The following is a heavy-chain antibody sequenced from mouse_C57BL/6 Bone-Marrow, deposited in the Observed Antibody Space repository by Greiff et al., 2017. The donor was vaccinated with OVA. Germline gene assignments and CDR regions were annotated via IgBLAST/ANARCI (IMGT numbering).Heavy chain of an antibody. CDR1: GYTFTDYY. J-gene: IGHJ1*03. D-gene: IGHD1-1*01. V-gene: IGHV1-26*01. Sequence: EVQLQQSGPELVKPGASVKISCKASGYTFTDYYMNWVKQSHGKSLEWIGDINPNNGGTSYNQKFKGKATLTVDKSSSTAYMELRSLTSEDSAVYYCARRRDYGSSYGWYFDVWGTGTTVTVSS. CDR3: ARRRDYGSSYGWYFDV. CDR2: INPNNGGT.